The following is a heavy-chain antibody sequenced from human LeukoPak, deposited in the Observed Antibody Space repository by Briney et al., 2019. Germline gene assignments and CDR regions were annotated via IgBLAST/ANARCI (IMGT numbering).Heavy chain of an antibody. CDR1: EDTFTGYY. CDR3: ARLGCCTNGVCYRKHNRLDP. J-gene: IGHJ5*02. D-gene: IGHD2-8*01. Sequence: GASVRVSCKASEDTFTGYYIHWVRQAPGQGLEWMGWVNPNNGVTEYAQEFQGRVTMTRDTSLSTAYMELSRLRSDDTAVYYCARLGCCTNGVCYRKHNRLDPWGQGTLVTVSP. V-gene: IGHV1-2*02. CDR2: VNPNNGVT.